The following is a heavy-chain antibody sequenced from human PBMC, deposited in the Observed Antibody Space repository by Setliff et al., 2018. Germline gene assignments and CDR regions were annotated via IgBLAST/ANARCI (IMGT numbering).Heavy chain of an antibody. Sequence: GASVKVSCKASGYIFTTYGFNWVRQAPGQGLEWMGMISTYTGKTTYAQKFQGRVTMTTDTPTSTAYMELRSLTSDDTAVYYCARGPVDFVVVPAAAKFDYWGQGTLVTVSS. D-gene: IGHD2-2*01. CDR1: GYIFTTYG. J-gene: IGHJ4*02. CDR3: ARGPVDFVVVPAAAKFDY. CDR2: ISTYTGKT. V-gene: IGHV1-18*01.